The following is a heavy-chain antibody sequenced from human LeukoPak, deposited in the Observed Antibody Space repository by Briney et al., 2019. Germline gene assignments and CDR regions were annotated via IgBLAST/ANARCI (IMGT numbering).Heavy chain of an antibody. Sequence: SETLSLTCTVSGGSISSYYWSWIRQPPGKGLEWIGYIHYSGSTNYNPSLKSRVAISVDTSKNQFSLKLSSVTAADTAVYYCARLDSSGAQAFDIWGQGTMVTVSS. CDR1: GGSISSYY. J-gene: IGHJ3*02. D-gene: IGHD3-22*01. CDR3: ARLDSSGAQAFDI. CDR2: IHYSGST. V-gene: IGHV4-59*08.